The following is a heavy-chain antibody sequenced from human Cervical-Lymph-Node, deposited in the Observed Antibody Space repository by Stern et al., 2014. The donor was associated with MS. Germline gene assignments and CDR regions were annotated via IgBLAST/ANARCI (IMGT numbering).Heavy chain of an antibody. CDR2: ISYDGSKA. Sequence: VQLVQSGGGVVQPGRSLRLSCAATGFNFSSYAMQWVRQAPGKGLEWVAVISYDGSKAYYADSVKGRFTISRDNSKKTLFLQMNSLRPEDTADYYCASDLLWFGEFDWGAMDVWGHGTTVTVSS. D-gene: IGHD3-10*01. CDR1: GFNFSSYA. J-gene: IGHJ6*02. CDR3: ASDLLWFGEFDWGAMDV. V-gene: IGHV3-30-3*01.